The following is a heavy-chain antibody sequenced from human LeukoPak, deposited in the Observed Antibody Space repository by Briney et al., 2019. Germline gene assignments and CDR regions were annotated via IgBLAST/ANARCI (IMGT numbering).Heavy chain of an antibody. J-gene: IGHJ6*04. CDR1: GGSFSGYY. CDR3: ARVPNGYCSSTSCYNRYYYGMDV. V-gene: IGHV4-34*01. CDR2: INHSGST. D-gene: IGHD2-2*02. Sequence: SDTLSLTCAVYGGSFSGYYWSWIRQPPGQGLEWIGEINHSGSTNYNPSLKSRVTISVDTSKRHFSLKLSAVSAADTAVYYCARVPNGYCSSTSCYNRYYYGMDVWGKGTTVTVSS.